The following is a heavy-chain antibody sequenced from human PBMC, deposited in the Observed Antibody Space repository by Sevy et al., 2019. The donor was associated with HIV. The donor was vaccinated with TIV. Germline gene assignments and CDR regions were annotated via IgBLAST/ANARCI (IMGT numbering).Heavy chain of an antibody. CDR1: GDSISSYF. D-gene: IGHD2-15*01. J-gene: IGHJ4*02. CDR2: IYYSGSS. V-gene: IGHV4-59*01. CDR3: ARDSAVVPRALVY. Sequence: SETLSLTCNVSGDSISSYFWSWFRQPPGKGLEWFGYIYYSGSSEYNPSLRRRVTISMDTSKKYLSMKLTSVTAADTAVYYCARDSAVVPRALVYWGQGTLVTVSS.